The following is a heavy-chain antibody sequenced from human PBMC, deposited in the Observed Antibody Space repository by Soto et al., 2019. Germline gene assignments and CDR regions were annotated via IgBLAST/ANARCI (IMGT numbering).Heavy chain of an antibody. CDR3: ARRRGGFGGGWTTPYFDY. CDR1: GFSLNTGGVG. V-gene: IGHV2-5*02. J-gene: IGHJ4*02. D-gene: IGHD6-19*01. CDR2: IYWDDDK. Sequence: QITLKESGPTLVKPTQTLTLTCSFSGFSLNTGGVGVGWIRQPPGKALEWLAVIYWDDDKSWSPSLRDRLTITRDASEDQAVLTVTNMDPVDTATYYCARRRGGFGGGWTTPYFDYWGQGTLVTVSS.